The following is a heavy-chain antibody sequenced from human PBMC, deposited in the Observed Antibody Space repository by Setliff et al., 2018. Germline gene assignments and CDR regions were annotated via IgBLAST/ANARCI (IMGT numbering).Heavy chain of an antibody. Sequence: LSLTCAVSGGAIDNRYYWGWIRQPPGKGLDWIGNINYSGSSYYNPSLKSRVTISGDTSKNQFSLKLTSVTAADTAVYYCARAMYSAGYYGGGYSYYYMDVWGKGTTVTVSS. CDR1: GGAIDNRYY. J-gene: IGHJ6*03. D-gene: IGHD3-22*01. CDR2: INYSGSS. V-gene: IGHV4-38-2*01. CDR3: ARAMYSAGYYGGGYSYYYMDV.